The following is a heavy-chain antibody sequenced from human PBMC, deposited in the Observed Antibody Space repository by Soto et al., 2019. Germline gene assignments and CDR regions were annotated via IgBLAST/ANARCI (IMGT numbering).Heavy chain of an antibody. V-gene: IGHV3-21*01. CDR2: ISSSSSYI. D-gene: IGHD2-15*01. CDR3: ARPAQYCSGGSCYPNWFDP. J-gene: IGHJ5*02. CDR1: GFTFSSYS. Sequence: GGSLRLSCAASGFTFSSYSMNWVRQAPGKGLEWVSSISSSSSYIYYADSVKGRFTISRDNAKNSLYLQMNSLRAEDTAVYYCARPAQYCSGGSCYPNWFDPWGQGTLVTVSS.